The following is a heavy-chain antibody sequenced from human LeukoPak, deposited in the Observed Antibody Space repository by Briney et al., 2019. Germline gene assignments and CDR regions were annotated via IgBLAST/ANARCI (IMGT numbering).Heavy chain of an antibody. J-gene: IGHJ3*02. CDR2: MNPNSGNT. CDR3: ARGDCSSTSCYEDGAFDI. V-gene: IGHV1-8*03. CDR1: GYTFTSYD. Sequence: ASVKVSCKASGYTFTSYDINWVRQATGPGLEWMGWMNPNSGNTGYAQKFQGRVTITRNTSISTAYMELSSLRSEDTAVYYCARGDCSSTSCYEDGAFDIWGQGTMVTVSS. D-gene: IGHD2-2*01.